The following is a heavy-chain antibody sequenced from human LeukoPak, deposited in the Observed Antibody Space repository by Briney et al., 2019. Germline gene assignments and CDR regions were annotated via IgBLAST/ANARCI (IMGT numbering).Heavy chain of an antibody. CDR1: GFTFSSYG. D-gene: IGHD3-10*01. J-gene: IGHJ6*02. CDR2: IWYDGSNK. V-gene: IGHV3-33*01. CDR3: ARDVIYYYGSGRMYYYGMDV. Sequence: GGSLRLSCAASGFTFSSYGMHWVRQAPGKGLEWVAVIWYDGSNKYYADSVKGRFTISRDNSKNTLYLQMNSLRAEATAVYYCARDVIYYYGSGRMYYYGMDVWGQGTTVTVSS.